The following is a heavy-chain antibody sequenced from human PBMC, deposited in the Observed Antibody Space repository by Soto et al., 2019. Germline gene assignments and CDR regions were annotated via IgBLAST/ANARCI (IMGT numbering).Heavy chain of an antibody. J-gene: IGHJ4*02. CDR2: ISYDGSDK. CDR3: AKALGELSPESYDY. CDR1: GSTFSSYA. D-gene: IGHD3-16*02. Sequence: QVQLVEPGGGVFQPGRPLRLSFAASGSTFSSYAIHWVRQPPAKGLEWVAVISYDGSDKYYADSVKGRFTISRDNSKNTLNLQMNSLRADDTAVYYCAKALGELSPESYDYWGQGTLITVSS. V-gene: IGHV3-30*18.